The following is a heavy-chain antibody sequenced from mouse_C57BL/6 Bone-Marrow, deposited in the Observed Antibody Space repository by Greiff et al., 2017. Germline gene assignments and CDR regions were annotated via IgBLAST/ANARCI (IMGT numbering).Heavy chain of an antibody. Sequence: QVQLQQPGAELVMPGASVKLSGKASGYTFTSYWMHWVKQRPGQGLEWIGEIDPSDSYPNFNQKFKGKSTLTVDKSSSTAYMQLSSLTSEDSAVYYCAREGSTMVPYYFDYWGQGTTLTVSS. V-gene: IGHV1-69*01. D-gene: IGHD2-2*01. J-gene: IGHJ2*01. CDR3: AREGSTMVPYYFDY. CDR1: GYTFTSYW. CDR2: IDPSDSYP.